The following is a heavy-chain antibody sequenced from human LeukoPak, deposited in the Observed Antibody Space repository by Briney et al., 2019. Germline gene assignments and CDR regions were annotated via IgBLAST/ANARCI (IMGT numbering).Heavy chain of an antibody. CDR1: GFTFSSYG. V-gene: IGHV3-33*01. CDR2: IWYDGSNK. CDR3: ARDLNGSGRGGDYYYYGMDV. J-gene: IGHJ6*02. Sequence: GRSLRLFCAASGFTFSSYGMHWVRQAPGKGLEWVAVIWYDGSNKYYADSVKGRFTISRDNSKNTLYLQMNSLRAEDTAVYYCARDLNGSGRGGDYYYYGMDVWGQGTTVTVSS. D-gene: IGHD3-10*01.